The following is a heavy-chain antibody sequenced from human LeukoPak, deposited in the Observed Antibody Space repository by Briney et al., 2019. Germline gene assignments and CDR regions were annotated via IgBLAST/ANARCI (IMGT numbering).Heavy chain of an antibody. V-gene: IGHV3-23*01. CDR2: ISGSGGST. CDR3: VKELNAFDI. Sequence: GGSLRLSCAASGISFSSYAMSWVRQGPGKGLEWVSVISGSGGSTYYADSVKGRFTISRDNSKNTLYLQMNSLRAEDTALYYCVKELNAFDIWGQGTMVTVSS. J-gene: IGHJ3*02. CDR1: GISFSSYA.